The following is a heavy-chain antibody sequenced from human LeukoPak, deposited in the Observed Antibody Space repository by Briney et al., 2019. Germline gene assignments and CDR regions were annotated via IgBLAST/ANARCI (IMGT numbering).Heavy chain of an antibody. CDR1: GYPFNIYY. V-gene: IGHV1-46*02. D-gene: IGHD2-21*02. CDR3: ARDLHGGGDCYYT. CDR2: IASSDGHT. J-gene: IGHJ5*02. Sequence: GASVKVSCKASGYPFNIYYMHWVRQAPGKGLEWMGLIASSDGHTNYTQKFQGRLTMTRDTSTSTVYMELSSLTSDDTAVYFCARDLHGGGDCYYTWGQGTRVTVSS.